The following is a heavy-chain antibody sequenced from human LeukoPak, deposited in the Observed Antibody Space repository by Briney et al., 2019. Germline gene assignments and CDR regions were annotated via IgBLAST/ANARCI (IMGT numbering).Heavy chain of an antibody. V-gene: IGHV4-59*01. CDR3: ARVRDQRIDY. D-gene: IGHD1-1*01. Sequence: SETLSLTCTVSSGSISNFYWSWIRQPPGKGLEWIGFIYSSGSTNYNPSLKSRVTISVDTSKNQFSLNLSSVTAADTAVYYCARVRDQRIDYWGQGTLVTVSS. J-gene: IGHJ4*02. CDR1: SGSISNFY. CDR2: IYSSGST.